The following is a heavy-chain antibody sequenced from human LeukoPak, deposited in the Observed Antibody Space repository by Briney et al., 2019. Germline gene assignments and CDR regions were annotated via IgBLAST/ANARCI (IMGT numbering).Heavy chain of an antibody. CDR1: GGSISSYY. CDR2: IYYSGST. D-gene: IGHD3-22*01. CDR3: ARDRTYYYDSSGYFPDAFDI. V-gene: IGHV4-59*01. J-gene: IGHJ3*02. Sequence: SETLSLTCTVSGGSISSYYWSWIRQPPGKGLEWIGYIYYSGSTHYNPSLKSRVTISVDTSKNQFSLKLSSVTAADTAVYYCARDRTYYYDSSGYFPDAFDIWGQGTMVTVSS.